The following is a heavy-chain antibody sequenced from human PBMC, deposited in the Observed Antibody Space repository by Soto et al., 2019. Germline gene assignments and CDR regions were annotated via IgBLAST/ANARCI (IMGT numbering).Heavy chain of an antibody. Sequence: SETLSLTCAVYGGSFSGYYWSWIRQPPGKGLEWIGYIYYSGSTYYNPSLKSRVTISVDTSKNQFSLKLSSVTAADTAVYYCARSPLTYYSRYYFDYWGQGTLVTVSS. CDR1: GGSFSGYY. CDR2: IYYSGST. J-gene: IGHJ4*02. V-gene: IGHV4-34*01. CDR3: ARSPLTYYSRYYFDY. D-gene: IGHD3-10*01.